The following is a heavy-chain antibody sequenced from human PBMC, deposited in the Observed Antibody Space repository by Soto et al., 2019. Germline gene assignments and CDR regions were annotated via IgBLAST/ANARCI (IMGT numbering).Heavy chain of an antibody. Sequence: SETLSLTCTVSGGSISSYYWSWIRQPPGKGLEWIGYIYYSGSTNYNPSLKSRVTISVDTSKNQFSLKLSSVTAADTAVYYCARYALAASFHVPWGQGTLVTVSS. D-gene: IGHD3-16*01. CDR2: IYYSGST. CDR1: GGSISSYY. V-gene: IGHV4-59*01. J-gene: IGHJ5*02. CDR3: ARYALAASFHVP.